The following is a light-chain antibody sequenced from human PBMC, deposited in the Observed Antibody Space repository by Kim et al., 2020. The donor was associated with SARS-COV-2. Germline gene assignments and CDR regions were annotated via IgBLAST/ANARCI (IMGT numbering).Light chain of an antibody. V-gene: IGLV1-44*01. J-gene: IGLJ1*01. CDR3: AAWDDSLNGYV. CDR1: RSNIGSNT. Sequence: QPVLTQAPSASGTPGQRVTISCSGSRSNIGSNTINWYQQLPGTAPKLFIYSNNQRPAGVPDRISGSKSGTSASLAISGLQSEDEADYYCAAWDDSLNGYVFGTGTKVTVL. CDR2: SNN.